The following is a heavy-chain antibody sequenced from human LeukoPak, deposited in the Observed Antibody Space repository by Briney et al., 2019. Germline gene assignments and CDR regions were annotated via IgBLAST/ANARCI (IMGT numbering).Heavy chain of an antibody. CDR3: AREGDAFDI. CDR2: ISAYNGDT. Sequence: ASVKVSCKASGGTFSSYAISWVRQAPGQGLEWMGWISAYNGDTNYAQKLQGRVTVTTDTSTSTAYMELRSLRSDDTAVYYCAREGDAFDIWGQGTMVTVSS. J-gene: IGHJ3*02. CDR1: GGTFSSYA. V-gene: IGHV1-18*01.